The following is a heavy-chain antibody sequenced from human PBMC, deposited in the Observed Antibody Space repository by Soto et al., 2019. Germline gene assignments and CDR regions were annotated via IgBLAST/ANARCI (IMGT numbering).Heavy chain of an antibody. CDR3: ARSGYYWPLDH. D-gene: IGHD3-22*01. J-gene: IGHJ4*02. V-gene: IGHV3-11*06. CDR1: GFTFSDYY. CDR2: ITGTSNDA. Sequence: QVHLVESGGGLVKPGGSLRLSCAVSGFTFSDYYMSWVRQAPGKGLEWVSYITGTSNDAHYADSVKGRFTISRDNAKNSLYLQRNSLRAEDTAVYHCARSGYYWPLDHWGQGTLVTVSS.